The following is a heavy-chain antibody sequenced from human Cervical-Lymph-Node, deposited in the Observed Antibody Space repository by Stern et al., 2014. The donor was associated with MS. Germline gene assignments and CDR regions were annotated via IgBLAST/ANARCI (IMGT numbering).Heavy chain of an antibody. CDR1: GYNFTTYA. Sequence: QVQLVQSGSELKKPGASVKVSCKASGYNFTTYAMNWVRQAPGQGLEWMGWINNKTGNPTYAQGFTGRFVFDLDTSVNTAYLQISSLKAEDTAVYYCARGAGERGIQLNDYWGQGTLVTVSS. J-gene: IGHJ4*02. D-gene: IGHD5-18*01. CDR2: INNKTGNP. V-gene: IGHV7-4-1*02. CDR3: ARGAGERGIQLNDY.